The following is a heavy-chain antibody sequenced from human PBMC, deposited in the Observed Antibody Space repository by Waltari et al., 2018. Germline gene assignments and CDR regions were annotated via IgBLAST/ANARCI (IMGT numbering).Heavy chain of an antibody. CDR3: ARGDSYGPFDY. D-gene: IGHD5-18*01. CDR1: GGSISSGGHY. J-gene: IGHJ4*02. Sequence: QVQLQESGPGLVKPSQTLSLTCTVSGGSISSGGHYWSWIRQHPGKGLEWIGYIYYSGSTYSNPSLKSRLTISVDTSKNQFSLKLSSVTAADTAMYYCARGDSYGPFDYWGQGTLVTVSS. CDR2: IYYSGST. V-gene: IGHV4-31*03.